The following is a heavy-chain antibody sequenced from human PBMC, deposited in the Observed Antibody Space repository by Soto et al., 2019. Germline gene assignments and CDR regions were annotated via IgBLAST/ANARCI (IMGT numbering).Heavy chain of an antibody. J-gene: IGHJ6*03. CDR3: ARSQVDYGDYQDYYYYYTDV. V-gene: IGHV1-69*13. D-gene: IGHD4-17*01. CDR1: GGTFSSYA. Sequence: SVKVSCKASGGTFSSYAISWVRQAPGQGLEWMGGIIPIFGTANYAQKFQGRVTITADESTSTAYMELSSLRSEDTAVYYCARSQVDYGDYQDYYYYYTDVWGKGTTVTGSS. CDR2: IIPIFGTA.